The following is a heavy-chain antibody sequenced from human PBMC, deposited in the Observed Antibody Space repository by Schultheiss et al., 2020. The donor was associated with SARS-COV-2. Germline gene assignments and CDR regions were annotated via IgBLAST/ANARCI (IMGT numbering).Heavy chain of an antibody. J-gene: IGHJ4*02. V-gene: IGHV4-31*03. D-gene: IGHD3-22*01. CDR3: ARARYDSSGYYPYYFDY. CDR1: GGSISSGGYY. Sequence: SETLSLTCTVSGGSISSGGYYWSWIRQHPGKGLEWIGYIYYSGSTYYNPSLKSRVTISVDTSKNQFSLKLSSVTAADTAVYYCARARYDSSGYYPYYFDYWGQGTLVTVSS. CDR2: IYYSGST.